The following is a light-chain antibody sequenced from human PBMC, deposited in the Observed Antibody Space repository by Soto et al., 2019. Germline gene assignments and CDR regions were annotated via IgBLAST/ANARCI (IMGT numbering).Light chain of an antibody. CDR3: QQTTSFPLT. Sequence: DIQMTQSPSFVSASVGDRVTITCRASQGISSWLAWYQHKPGRDPKLLIHAASSLESGGTPRFSGSGSGTDFTLTISRLQPEDGATYYCQQTTSFPLTFGGGTKVEIK. J-gene: IGKJ4*01. CDR1: QGISSW. CDR2: AAS. V-gene: IGKV1-12*01.